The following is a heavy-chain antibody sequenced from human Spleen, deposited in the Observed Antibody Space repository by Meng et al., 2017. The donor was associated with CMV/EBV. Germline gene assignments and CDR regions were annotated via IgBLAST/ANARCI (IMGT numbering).Heavy chain of an antibody. CDR2: IYYDGSEK. CDR1: GFNFNSYG. CDR3: AKDGSYGWGYWFDP. D-gene: IGHD7-27*01. Sequence: ASGFNFNSYGMHWVRQAPGKGLEWVAVIYYDGSEKYYADSVKGRFTVSRDNSKNTMYLQMNSLRAEDTAVYYCAKDGSYGWGYWFDPWGLGTLVTVSS. V-gene: IGHV3-33*06. J-gene: IGHJ5*02.